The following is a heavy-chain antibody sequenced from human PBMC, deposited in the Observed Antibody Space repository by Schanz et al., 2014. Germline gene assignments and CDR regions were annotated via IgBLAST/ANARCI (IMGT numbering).Heavy chain of an antibody. CDR2: IYPSGST. D-gene: IGHD3-10*01. CDR1: GGSINRYY. CDR3: ARGGPLGFGELLDY. V-gene: IGHV4-4*07. J-gene: IGHJ4*02. Sequence: QVQLQESGPGLVKPSETLSLTCTVSGGSINRYYWSWIRQPAGKGLEWIGRIYPSGSTKYNPSLKSRVTRSVDTSKSQFSLRLNSVTAADTAVYYCARGGPLGFGELLDYWGQGALVTVSS.